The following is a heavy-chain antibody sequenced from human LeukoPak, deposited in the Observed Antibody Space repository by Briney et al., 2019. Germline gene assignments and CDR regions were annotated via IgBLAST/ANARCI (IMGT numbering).Heavy chain of an antibody. CDR1: GGSFSGYY. D-gene: IGHD2-2*01. Sequence: PSETPSLTCAVYGGSFSGYYWSWIRQPPGKGLEWIGEINHSGSTNYNPSLKSRVTISVDTSKNQFSLKLSSVTAADTAVYYCASSSGMSGMPLYYYYGMDVWGQGTTVTVSS. J-gene: IGHJ6*02. CDR2: INHSGST. V-gene: IGHV4-34*01. CDR3: ASSSGMSGMPLYYYYGMDV.